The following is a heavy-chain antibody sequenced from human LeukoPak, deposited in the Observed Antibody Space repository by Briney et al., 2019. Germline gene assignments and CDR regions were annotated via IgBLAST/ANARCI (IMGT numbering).Heavy chain of an antibody. CDR3: ARAAVAARWFDP. J-gene: IGHJ5*02. D-gene: IGHD6-19*01. CDR2: ISYSGST. V-gene: IGHV4-59*12. CDR1: GSSINVYY. Sequence: PSETLSLTCTVSGSSINVYYWSWIRQSPGKGLDWIAYISYSGSTNYNPSLKSRVTISVDTSKNQFSLRLSSVTAADTAVYYCARAAVAARWFDPWGQGTLVTVSS.